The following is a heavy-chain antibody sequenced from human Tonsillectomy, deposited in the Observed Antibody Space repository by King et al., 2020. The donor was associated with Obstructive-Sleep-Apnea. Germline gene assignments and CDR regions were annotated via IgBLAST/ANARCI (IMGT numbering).Heavy chain of an antibody. J-gene: IGHJ4*02. Sequence: VTLQESGPALVKPPQTLTLTCTFSGFSLTTSRVSVTWIRQPPGKALEWLARIDWDDDKYYSTSLKTRLIISKDTSKNQVVLTMTNMDPVDTATYYCARIPPAGSGSEFDYWGQGTLVTVSS. V-gene: IGHV2-70*11. CDR1: GFSLTTSRVS. CDR3: ARIPPAGSGSEFDY. CDR2: IDWDDDK. D-gene: IGHD3-10*01.